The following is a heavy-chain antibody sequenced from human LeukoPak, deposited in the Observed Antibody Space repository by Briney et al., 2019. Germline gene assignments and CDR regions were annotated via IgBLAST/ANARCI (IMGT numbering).Heavy chain of an antibody. Sequence: SQTLSLTCTVSGGSISSGSYYWSWIRQPAGKGLEWIGRIYSSGSTNYNPSLKGRVTISLDTSKNQFSLKLSSVTAADTAVYYCARDRSSCSGGSCTEVLDYWGQGTLVTVSS. J-gene: IGHJ4*02. V-gene: IGHV4-61*02. D-gene: IGHD2-15*01. CDR1: GGSISSGSYY. CDR3: ARDRSSCSGGSCTEVLDY. CDR2: IYSSGST.